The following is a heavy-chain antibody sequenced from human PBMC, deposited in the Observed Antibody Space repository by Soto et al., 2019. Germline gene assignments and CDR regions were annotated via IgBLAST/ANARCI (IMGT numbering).Heavy chain of an antibody. CDR3: ARWTKWEQRDYGIDD. Sequence: PSETLSLTCAVSGVYISSGYYWSWIRQPPGKWLEWIGSIFHSGTTYYTPSIKSRVTISGDTSKNKFSLKLSFVSAADSAVCYCARWTKWEQRDYGIDDWGQGTLVTVSS. V-gene: IGHV4-38-2*01. CDR2: IFHSGTT. J-gene: IGHJ6*02. D-gene: IGHD1-26*01. CDR1: GVYISSGYY.